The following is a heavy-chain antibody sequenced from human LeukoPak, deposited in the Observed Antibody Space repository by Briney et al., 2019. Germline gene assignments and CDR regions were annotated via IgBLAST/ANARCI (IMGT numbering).Heavy chain of an antibody. CDR3: AAMVRGDNFDY. D-gene: IGHD3-10*01. CDR2: IYNGGST. Sequence: SETLSLTCTVSGGSISSYYWSWIRQPPGKGLEWIGYIYNGGSTNYNPSLKSRVTISVDTSKKQFSLKLSSVTAADTAVYYCAAMVRGDNFDYWGQGTLVTVSS. CDR1: GGSISSYY. V-gene: IGHV4-59*01. J-gene: IGHJ4*02.